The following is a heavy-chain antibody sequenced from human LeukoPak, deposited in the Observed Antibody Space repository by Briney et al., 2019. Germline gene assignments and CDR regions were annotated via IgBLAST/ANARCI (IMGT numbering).Heavy chain of an antibody. D-gene: IGHD5-18*01. CDR2: IYYSGST. V-gene: IGHV4-39*01. Sequence: SETLSLTCTVSGGSISSSSYYWGWIRQPPGKGLEWIGSIYYSGSTYYNPSLKSRVTISVDTSKNQFSLELKSVTAADTAVYFCATALEYRYGSIAFHFWGQGFLVTVSS. J-gene: IGHJ4*02. CDR1: GGSISSSSYY. CDR3: ATALEYRYGSIAFHF.